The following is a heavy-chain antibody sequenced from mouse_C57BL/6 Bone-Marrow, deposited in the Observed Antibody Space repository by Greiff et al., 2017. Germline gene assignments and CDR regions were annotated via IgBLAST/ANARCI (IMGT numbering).Heavy chain of an antibody. Sequence: QVQLQQSGAELARPGASVKMSCKASGYTFTGYTMHWVKQRPGQGLEWIGYINPSSGCTKYNQKFKDKATLTADKSSSTAYMQLSSLTSEDSAVXDGARLGLQLRLPYFDYWGQGTTLTVSS. CDR1: GYTFTGYT. CDR3: ARLGLQLRLPYFDY. D-gene: IGHD3-2*02. CDR2: INPSSGCT. J-gene: IGHJ2*01. V-gene: IGHV1-4*01.